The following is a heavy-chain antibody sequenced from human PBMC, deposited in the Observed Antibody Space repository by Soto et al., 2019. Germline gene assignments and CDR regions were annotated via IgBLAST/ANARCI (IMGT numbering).Heavy chain of an antibody. J-gene: IGHJ5*02. CDR3: AKDREQGGYNWFDP. D-gene: IGHD3-16*01. CDR2: ISGSGGST. V-gene: IGHV3-23*01. Sequence: EVQLLESGGGLVQPGGSLRLSCAASGFTFSSYAMSWVRQAPGKGLEWVSAISGSGGSTHYADSVKGRFTISRDNSKNTLYLQMNSLRAEDTDVYYCAKDREQGGYNWFDPWGQGTLVTVSS. CDR1: GFTFSSYA.